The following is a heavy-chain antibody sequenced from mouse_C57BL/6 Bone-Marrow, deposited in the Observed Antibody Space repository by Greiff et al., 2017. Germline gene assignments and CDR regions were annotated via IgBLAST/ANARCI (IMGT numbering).Heavy chain of an antibody. CDR1: GYTFTGYW. D-gene: IGHD1-2*01. CDR3: ARAGIDYYSWGAMDY. J-gene: IGHJ4*01. Sequence: QVQLQQSGAELMKPGASVKLSCKATGYTFTGYWIEWVKQRPGQGLEWIGEIFPRSGSTNYNEKFKGKATFTADRSSNTAYMQLSSLTTDDSAIYYWARAGIDYYSWGAMDYWGQGTSVTVSA. CDR2: IFPRSGST. V-gene: IGHV1-9*01.